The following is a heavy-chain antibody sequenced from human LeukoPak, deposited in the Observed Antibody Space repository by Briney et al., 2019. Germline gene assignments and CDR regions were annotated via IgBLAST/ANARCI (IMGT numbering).Heavy chain of an antibody. Sequence: SETLSLTCTVSGGSISSYYWSWIRQPPGKGLEWIGYIYYSGSTNYNPSLKSRVTISVDTSKNQFSLKLSSVAAADTAVYYCARSRGWLRAFDYWGQGTLVTVSS. J-gene: IGHJ4*02. V-gene: IGHV4-59*01. CDR1: GGSISSYY. CDR2: IYYSGST. CDR3: ARSRGWLRAFDY. D-gene: IGHD5-12*01.